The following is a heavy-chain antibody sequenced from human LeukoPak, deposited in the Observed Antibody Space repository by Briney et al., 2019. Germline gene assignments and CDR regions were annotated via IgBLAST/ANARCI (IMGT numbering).Heavy chain of an antibody. CDR2: IGTTTSTI. J-gene: IGHJ4*02. D-gene: IGHD2-2*01. Sequence: GGSLRLSCAASGFTLSSFGMNWVRQAPGKGLEWVSYIGTTTSTIYYADSVKGRFTISRDNAKNSLYLQMNSLRGEDTAVYYCARDTRGESDYWGQGTLVTVSS. CDR1: GFTLSSFG. CDR3: ARDTRGESDY. V-gene: IGHV3-48*04.